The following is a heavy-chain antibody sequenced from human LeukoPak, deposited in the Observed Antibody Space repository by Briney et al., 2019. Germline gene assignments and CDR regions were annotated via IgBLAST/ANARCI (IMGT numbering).Heavy chain of an antibody. D-gene: IGHD3-10*01. Sequence: ASVKVSCKVSGYTLTELSMHWVRQAPGKGLEWMGGFVPEDGETIYAQKFQGRVTMTEDTSTDTAYMELSSLRSEDTAVYYCATLWFGELFQAHWGQGTLVTVSS. CDR1: GYTLTELS. J-gene: IGHJ4*02. V-gene: IGHV1-24*01. CDR3: ATLWFGELFQAH. CDR2: FVPEDGET.